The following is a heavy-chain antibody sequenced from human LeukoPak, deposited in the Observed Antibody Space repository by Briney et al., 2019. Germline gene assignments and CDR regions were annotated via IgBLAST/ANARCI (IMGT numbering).Heavy chain of an antibody. CDR1: GFTFSSYN. Sequence: GGSLRLSCAASGFTFSSYNMNWVRQTPGQGLEWVSSITSGSSHIYYADSVKGRFTISRDNAKSSLYLQMNSLRAEDTAVYYCARQYMVRGVTYFDYWGQGTLVTVSS. CDR2: ITSGSSHI. CDR3: ARQYMVRGVTYFDY. J-gene: IGHJ4*02. D-gene: IGHD3-10*01. V-gene: IGHV3-21*01.